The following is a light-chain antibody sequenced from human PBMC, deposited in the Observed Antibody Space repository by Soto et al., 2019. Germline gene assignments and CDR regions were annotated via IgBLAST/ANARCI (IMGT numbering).Light chain of an antibody. J-gene: IGKJ1*01. CDR1: QTVSTW. Sequence: DIQMTQSPSTLSAPVGDRVTITCRASQTVSTWLAWYQQKPGQAPKLLIYDASTLERGVPSRFRGSGSGTEFTLTISSLQPDDFAVYYCQQYNSYSNTFGQGTKVEI. V-gene: IGKV1-5*01. CDR2: DAS. CDR3: QQYNSYSNT.